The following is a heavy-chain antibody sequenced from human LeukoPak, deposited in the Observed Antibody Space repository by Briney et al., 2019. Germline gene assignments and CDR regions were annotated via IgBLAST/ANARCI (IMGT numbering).Heavy chain of an antibody. CDR2: IIPVLNIT. Sequence: ASVQVSCKTSGGTFSTSAITWVRQAPGQGLEWMGGIIPVLNITTYAQRFQGRVTITADTSTSTVYMELSSLRSEETAVYYCARDQGLTAPPPYGLDVWGQGTTVIVSS. J-gene: IGHJ6*02. CDR1: GGTFSTSA. V-gene: IGHV1-69*04. D-gene: IGHD5-18*01. CDR3: ARDQGLTAPPPYGLDV.